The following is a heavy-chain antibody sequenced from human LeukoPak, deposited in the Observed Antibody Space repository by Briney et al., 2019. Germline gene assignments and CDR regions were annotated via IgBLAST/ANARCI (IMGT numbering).Heavy chain of an antibody. CDR1: GFIFSNAW. D-gene: IGHD2-15*01. CDR2: IKSKTDGGTT. Sequence: GGSLRLSCAASGFIFSNAWMSWVRQAPGKGLEWVGRIKSKTDGGTTDYAAPVKGRFSISRDDSKNSLYLQMNSLRTEDTAVYYCTTGPTLYCSGGSCFDYWGQGTLVTVSS. J-gene: IGHJ4*02. V-gene: IGHV3-15*01. CDR3: TTGPTLYCSGGSCFDY.